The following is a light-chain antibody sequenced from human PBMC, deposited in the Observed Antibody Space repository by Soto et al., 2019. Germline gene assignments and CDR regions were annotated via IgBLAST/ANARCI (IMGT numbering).Light chain of an antibody. V-gene: IGKV1-5*03. CDR1: QSISAW. Sequence: DIQMTQSPSTLSASIGDRVTITCRASQSISAWLAWYQQKPGKAPKLLIYKASTLESGVPSRFSGSGSGTEFTLTISSLQPDEFATYYCQQYNNDASWTFGQGTRVQIK. CDR2: KAS. J-gene: IGKJ1*01. CDR3: QQYNNDASWT.